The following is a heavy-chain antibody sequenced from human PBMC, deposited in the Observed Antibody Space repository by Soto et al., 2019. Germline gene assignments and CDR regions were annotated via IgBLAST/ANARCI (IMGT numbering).Heavy chain of an antibody. CDR2: INAGNGDT. J-gene: IGHJ4*02. Sequence: GAVKVSCKASGCTFSSYRMHWVRQARGQRLEWMGWINAGNGDTKYSQKFQGRVTITRDTSAITAYMELSSLRSEDTAVYYCVRDWTHYDSSGPGDYWGQGTLVTVSS. CDR1: GCTFSSYR. CDR3: VRDWTHYDSSGPGDY. V-gene: IGHV1-3*01. D-gene: IGHD3-22*01.